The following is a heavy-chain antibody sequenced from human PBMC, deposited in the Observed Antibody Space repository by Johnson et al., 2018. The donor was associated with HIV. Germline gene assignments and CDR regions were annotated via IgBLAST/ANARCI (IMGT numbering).Heavy chain of an antibody. Sequence: VQLLESGGGLVKPGGSLRLSCAASGFTFTNAWMSWVRQAPGKGMEWVGRIKSKTDGGTTDYAAPVKGRFTITRDDSKNTLYLQINSLKTEDTAVYYCTTDHSHYDVWSGYSKDTFDIWGQGTMVTVSS. J-gene: IGHJ3*02. V-gene: IGHV3-15*01. D-gene: IGHD3-3*01. CDR1: GFTFTNAW. CDR2: IKSKTDGGTT. CDR3: TTDHSHYDVWSGYSKDTFDI.